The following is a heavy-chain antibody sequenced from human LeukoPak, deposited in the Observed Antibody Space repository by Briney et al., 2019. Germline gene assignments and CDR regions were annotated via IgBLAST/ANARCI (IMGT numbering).Heavy chain of an antibody. J-gene: IGHJ4*02. CDR1: GLTFSGFA. CDR3: AKLEVGATHFDY. V-gene: IGHV3-23*01. D-gene: IGHD1-26*01. CDR2: ISGSGGGT. Sequence: GGSLRLSCAASGLTFSGFAMSWVRQAPGKGLQWVSGISGSGGGTHYADSVKGRFTISRDNSKNTLYLQMNSLRVEDTAVYYCAKLEVGATHFDYWGQGTLVTVSS.